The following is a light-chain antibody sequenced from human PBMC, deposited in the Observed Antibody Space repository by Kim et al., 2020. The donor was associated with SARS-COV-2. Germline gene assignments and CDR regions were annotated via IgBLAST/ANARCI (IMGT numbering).Light chain of an antibody. CDR1: SGHSNYA. J-gene: IGLJ3*02. Sequence: QPVLTQSPSASASLGASVKLTCTLSSGHSNYAIAWHQQQPEKGPRYLMKLNSDGSHSKGDGIPDRFSGSSSGAERYLTITSLQSEDEADYYCQTWGTGILVCGGGTQLTVL. CDR2: LNSDGSH. CDR3: QTWGTGILV. V-gene: IGLV4-69*01.